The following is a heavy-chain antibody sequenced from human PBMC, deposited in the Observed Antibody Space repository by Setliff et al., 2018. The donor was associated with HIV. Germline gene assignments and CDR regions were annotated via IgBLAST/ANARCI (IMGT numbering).Heavy chain of an antibody. CDR3: ARDATYDYVWGTSSLVLDY. V-gene: IGHV3-13*01. CDR2: IGTGGDT. J-gene: IGHJ4*02. Sequence: GGSLRLSCATSGFAFSDYDFHWVRQVTGEGLEWVSAIGTGGDTYYADSVKGRFTISRDNSKNTLYLQMNSLRAEDTAVYYCARDATYDYVWGTSSLVLDYWGQGTLVTVSS. CDR1: GFAFSDYD. D-gene: IGHD3-16*01.